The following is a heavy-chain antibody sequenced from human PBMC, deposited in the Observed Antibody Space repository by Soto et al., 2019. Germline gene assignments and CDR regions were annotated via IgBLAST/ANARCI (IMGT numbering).Heavy chain of an antibody. D-gene: IGHD3-22*01. CDR1: GGTFSTYT. CDR2: IIPIIGII. CDR3: SGDPDSNYNDRHGSSYP. V-gene: IGHV1-69*08. Sequence: QVQLVQSGAEVKKPGSSVKVSCKASGGTFSTYTITWVRQSPGQGLEWMGRIIPIIGIINYAQKFQGRVTITADKFTGTAYMQLTRLRSDDTDVYYCSGDPDSNYNDRHGSSYPWGQGTLVTVSS. J-gene: IGHJ5*02.